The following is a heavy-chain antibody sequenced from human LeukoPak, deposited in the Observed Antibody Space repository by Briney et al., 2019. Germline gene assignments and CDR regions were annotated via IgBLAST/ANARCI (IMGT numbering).Heavy chain of an antibody. J-gene: IGHJ3*02. CDR3: AREGTYYYDSSGYHDAFDI. Sequence: GGSLRLSCAASGFTVSSNYMSWVRQAPGKGLEWVSVIYGGDNTDYADSVRGRFTISRDSSKNTLYLQMNSLRAEDTAVYYCAREGTYYYDSSGYHDAFDIWGQGTMVTVSS. D-gene: IGHD3-22*01. CDR2: IYGGDNT. V-gene: IGHV3-53*01. CDR1: GFTVSSNY.